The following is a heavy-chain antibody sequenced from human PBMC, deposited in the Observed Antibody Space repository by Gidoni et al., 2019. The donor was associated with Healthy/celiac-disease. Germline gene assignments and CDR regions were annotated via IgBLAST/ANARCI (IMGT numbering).Heavy chain of an antibody. CDR1: VGTFSSYA. D-gene: IGHD6-13*01. J-gene: IGHJ5*02. CDR2: IIPIFGTA. CDR3: ARGGSSSWYYWFDP. Sequence: QVQLVQSGAEVKKPGSSVMVSCQASVGTFSSYALSWVRQAPGQGLEGMGGIIPIFGTANYAQKFQGRVTITADESTSTAYMELSSLRSEDTAVYYCARGGSSSWYYWFDPWGQGTLVTVSS. V-gene: IGHV1-69*01.